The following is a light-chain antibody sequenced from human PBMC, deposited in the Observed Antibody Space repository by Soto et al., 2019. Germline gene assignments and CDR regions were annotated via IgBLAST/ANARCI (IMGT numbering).Light chain of an antibody. CDR3: QQFGSPIT. V-gene: IGKV3-20*01. Sequence: EIVLTQSPGTLSLSPGERATLSCRASQSVSSSYLAWYQQKPGQAPRLLIYGASSRATGIPDRFSGSRSGTDFTLTISRLEPEDFAVYYCQQFGSPITFGQGTRLEMK. CDR1: QSVSSSY. J-gene: IGKJ5*01. CDR2: GAS.